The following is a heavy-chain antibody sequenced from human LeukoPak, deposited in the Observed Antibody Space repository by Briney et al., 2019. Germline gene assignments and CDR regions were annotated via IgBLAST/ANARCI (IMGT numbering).Heavy chain of an antibody. CDR2: ISYDGSNK. CDR3: ARGDRGYSYGY. Sequence: GGSLRLSCAASGFTFSSYAMHWVRQAPGKGLEWVAVISYDGSNKYYADSVKGRFTISRDNSKNTLYLQMNSLRAEDTAVYYCARGDRGYSYGYWGQGTLVTVSS. V-gene: IGHV3-30-3*01. J-gene: IGHJ4*02. CDR1: GFTFSSYA. D-gene: IGHD5-18*01.